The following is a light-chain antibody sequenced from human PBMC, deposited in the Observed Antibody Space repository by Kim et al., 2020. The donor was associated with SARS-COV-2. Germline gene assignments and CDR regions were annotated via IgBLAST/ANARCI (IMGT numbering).Light chain of an antibody. Sequence: PGERAARSGRASQSVSSSYLAWYQQKPGQAPRLLIYGASSRATGIPDRFSGSGSGTDFTLTISRLEPEDFAVYYCQQYGSSPQTFGQGTKVDIK. CDR2: GAS. CDR3: QQYGSSPQT. J-gene: IGKJ1*01. CDR1: QSVSSSY. V-gene: IGKV3-20*01.